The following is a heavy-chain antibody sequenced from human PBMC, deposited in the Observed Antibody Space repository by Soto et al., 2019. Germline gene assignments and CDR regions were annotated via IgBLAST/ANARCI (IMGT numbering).Heavy chain of an antibody. Sequence: GGSLRLSCAASGFTFSNAWMIWVRQAPGKGLEWVGRIKSKTDGGTTDYAAPVKGRFTISRDDSKNTLYLQMNSLKTEDTAVYYCTTGLTGYSGNLYYFDYWGQGTLVTVSS. V-gene: IGHV3-15*01. CDR3: TTGLTGYSGNLYYFDY. J-gene: IGHJ4*02. CDR2: IKSKTDGGTT. CDR1: GFTFSNAW. D-gene: IGHD1-26*01.